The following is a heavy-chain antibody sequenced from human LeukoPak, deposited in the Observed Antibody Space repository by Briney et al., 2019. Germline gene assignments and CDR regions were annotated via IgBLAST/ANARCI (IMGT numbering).Heavy chain of an antibody. D-gene: IGHD3-10*01. J-gene: IGHJ4*02. CDR3: VSERTGYYYGSGSYYDFDN. CDR1: GLIFSNFG. V-gene: IGHV3-33*01. CDR2: IWFDGSNK. Sequence: GGSLRLSCAASGLIFSNFGMHWVRQAPGKGLEWVAVIWFDGSNKYYADSVKGRFTISRDNPKNTLYLQMNSLRAEDTAVYYCVSERTGYYYGSGSYYDFDNWGQGTLVTVSS.